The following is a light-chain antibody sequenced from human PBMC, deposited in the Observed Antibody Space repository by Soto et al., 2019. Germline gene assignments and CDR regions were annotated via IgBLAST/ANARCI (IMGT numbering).Light chain of an antibody. Sequence: EIVLTQSPATLSLSPGERATLSCRAIQSVSKCLAWYQQKPGQAPRLLIYDISSRAPGIPARFSGSGSGTDFTLTISSLEPEDFAVYYCQQCNNWPPITFGQGTRLEIK. CDR3: QQCNNWPPIT. CDR2: DIS. CDR1: QSVSKC. V-gene: IGKV3-11*01. J-gene: IGKJ5*01.